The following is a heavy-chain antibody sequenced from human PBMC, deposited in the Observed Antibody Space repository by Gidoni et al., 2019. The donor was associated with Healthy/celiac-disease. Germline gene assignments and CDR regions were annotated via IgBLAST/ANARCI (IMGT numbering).Heavy chain of an antibody. D-gene: IGHD5-12*01. CDR1: GFTFRSYS. J-gene: IGHJ6*02. Sequence: EVQLVESGGGLVQPGGSLRLSCAASGFTFRSYSMNWVRQAPGKGLEWVSYISSSSSTIYYADSVKGRFTISRDNAKNSLYLQMNSLRAEDTAVYYCARDVGYDLFRYYYGMDVWGQGTTVTVSS. CDR3: ARDVGYDLFRYYYGMDV. CDR2: ISSSSSTI. V-gene: IGHV3-48*01.